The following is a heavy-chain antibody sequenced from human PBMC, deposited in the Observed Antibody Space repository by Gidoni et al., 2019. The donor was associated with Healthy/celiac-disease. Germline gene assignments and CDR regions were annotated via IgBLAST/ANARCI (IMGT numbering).Heavy chain of an antibody. D-gene: IGHD6-19*01. CDR2: IFSNDEK. CDR1: GFSLSNARMG. CDR3: ARYSSGWPYYFDY. Sequence: QVTLKESGPVLVTPTETLTLTCTVSGFSLSNARMGVSWIRQPPGKALEWLAHIFSNDEKSYSTSLKSRLTISKDTSKSQVVLTMTNMDPVDTATYYCARYSSGWPYYFDYWGQGTLVTVSS. J-gene: IGHJ4*02. V-gene: IGHV2-26*01.